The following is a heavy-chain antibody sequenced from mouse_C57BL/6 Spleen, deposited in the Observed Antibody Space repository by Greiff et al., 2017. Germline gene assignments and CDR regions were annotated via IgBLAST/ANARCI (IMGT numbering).Heavy chain of an antibody. D-gene: IGHD1-2*01. CDR2: IYPGDGDT. CDR3: ARRDYYGTWYFDV. V-gene: IGHV1-80*01. Sequence: VQLQQSGAELVKPGASVKISCKASGYAFSSYWMNWVKQRPGKGLEWIGQIYPGDGDTNYNGKFKGKATLTADKSSSTAYMQLSSLTSEDSAVYFCARRDYYGTWYFDVWGTGTTVTVSS. CDR1: GYAFSSYW. J-gene: IGHJ1*03.